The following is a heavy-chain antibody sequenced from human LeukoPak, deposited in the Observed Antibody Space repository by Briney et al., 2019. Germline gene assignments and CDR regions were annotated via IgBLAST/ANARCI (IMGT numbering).Heavy chain of an antibody. V-gene: IGHV3-23*01. D-gene: IGHD3-22*01. CDR3: AKAEGDYYDSSGINYDY. J-gene: IGHJ4*02. CDR1: GFTFSSYA. CDR2: ISGSGGST. Sequence: GGSLRLSCAASGFTFSSYAMSWVRQAPGKGLEWVSAISGSGGSTYYADSVKGRFTISRDNSKNTLYLQMNSLRAEDTAVYYCAKAEGDYYDSSGINYDYWGQGTLVTVSS.